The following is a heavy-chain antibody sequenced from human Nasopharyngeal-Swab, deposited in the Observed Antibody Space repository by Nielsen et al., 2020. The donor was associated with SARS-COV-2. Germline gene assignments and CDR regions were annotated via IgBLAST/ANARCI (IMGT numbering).Heavy chain of an antibody. CDR3: ARITVAAADY. CDR2: INPSGGST. V-gene: IGHV1-46*01. J-gene: IGHJ4*02. D-gene: IGHD6-19*01. Sequence: VRQMPGKGLEWMGIINPSGGSTSYAQKFQGRVTMTRDTSTSTVYMELSSLRSEDTAVHYCARITVAAADYWGQGTLVTVSS.